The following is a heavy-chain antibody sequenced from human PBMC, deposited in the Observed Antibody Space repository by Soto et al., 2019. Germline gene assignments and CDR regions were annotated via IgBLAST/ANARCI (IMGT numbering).Heavy chain of an antibody. V-gene: IGHV3-23*01. J-gene: IGHJ6*02. CDR1: GFTFSTYA. Sequence: GGSLRLSCAASGFTFSTYAMSWVRQAPGKGLEWVSAISGSGGSTYYADSVKGRFTISRDNSKNTLFLQMNSLRAEDTAVYYCATRRDASYYYYGMDVWGQGTTVTVSS. CDR2: ISGSGGST. D-gene: IGHD2-2*01. CDR3: ATRRDASYYYYGMDV.